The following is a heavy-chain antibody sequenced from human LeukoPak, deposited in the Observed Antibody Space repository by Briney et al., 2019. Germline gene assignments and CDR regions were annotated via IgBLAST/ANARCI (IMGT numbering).Heavy chain of an antibody. CDR1: GFTVSGNY. V-gene: IGHV3-74*01. D-gene: IGHD2-21*01. CDR2: INSGGTST. Sequence: SGGSLRLSCAASGFTVSGNYMSWVRQAPGKGLVWVPRINSGGTSTNYGGSVKGRFTISRDNAKNTLYLQMNSLRAEDTAVYYCARDVWGDRDSYFDYWGQGTLVTVSS. J-gene: IGHJ4*02. CDR3: ARDVWGDRDSYFDY.